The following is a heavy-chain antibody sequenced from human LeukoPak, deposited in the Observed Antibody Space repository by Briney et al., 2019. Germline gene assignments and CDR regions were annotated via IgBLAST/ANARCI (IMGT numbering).Heavy chain of an antibody. CDR1: GYTFTGYY. D-gene: IGHD6-19*01. J-gene: IGHJ4*02. CDR2: INPNSGGT. CDR3: ARVSPLIAVAGDFDY. V-gene: IGHV1-2*02. Sequence: ASVKVSCKASGYTFTGYYMHWVRQAPGQGLEWMGWINPNSGGTNYAQKFQGRVTMTRDTSISTAYMELSRLRSDDTAVYYCARVSPLIAVAGDFDYWGQGTLDTVSS.